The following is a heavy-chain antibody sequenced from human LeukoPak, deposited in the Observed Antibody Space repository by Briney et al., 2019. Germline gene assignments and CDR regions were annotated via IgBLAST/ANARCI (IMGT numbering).Heavy chain of an antibody. CDR1: GFTFSSYS. CDR2: ISSSSSYI. V-gene: IGHV3-21*01. CDR3: AREMILGPSSSGTFDY. Sequence: PGGSLRLSCAASGFTFSSYSMNWVRQAPGKGLEWVSSISSSSSYIYYADSVKGRFTSSRDNAKNSLYLQMNSLRAEDTAVYYCAREMILGPSSSGTFDYWGQGTLVTVSS. D-gene: IGHD6-13*01. J-gene: IGHJ4*02.